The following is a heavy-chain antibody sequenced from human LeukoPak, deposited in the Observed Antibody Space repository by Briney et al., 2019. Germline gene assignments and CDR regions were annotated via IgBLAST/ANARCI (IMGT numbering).Heavy chain of an antibody. V-gene: IGHV1-24*01. D-gene: IGHD6-19*01. Sequence: ASVKVSCKVSGYTLTELSMHWVRQAPGKGLEWIGGFDPEDGETIYAQKFQGRVTMTEDTSTDTAYMELSSLRSEDTAVYYCATDLAVASPKTRDWGQGTLVTVSS. J-gene: IGHJ4*02. CDR3: ATDLAVASPKTRD. CDR1: GYTLTELS. CDR2: FDPEDGET.